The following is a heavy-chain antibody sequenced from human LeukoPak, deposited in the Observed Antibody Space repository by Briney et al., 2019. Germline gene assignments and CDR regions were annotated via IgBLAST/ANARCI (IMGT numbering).Heavy chain of an antibody. CDR1: GYTFTGYY. CDR3: ARVAARYCSSTSCYGPFDY. Sequence: ASVKVSCKASGYTFTGYYMHWVRQAPGQGLEWMGWINPNSGGTNYAQKFQGWVTTTRDTSISTAYMELSRLRSDDTAVYYCARVAARYCSSTSCYGPFDYWGQGTLVTVSS. V-gene: IGHV1-2*04. D-gene: IGHD2-2*01. J-gene: IGHJ4*02. CDR2: INPNSGGT.